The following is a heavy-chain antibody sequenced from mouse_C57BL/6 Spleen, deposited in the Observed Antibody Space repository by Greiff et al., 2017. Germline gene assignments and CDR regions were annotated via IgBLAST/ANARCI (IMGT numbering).Heavy chain of an antibody. J-gene: IGHJ2*01. CDR2: IWSGGST. Sequence: QVQLQQSGPGLVQPSQSLSITCTASGFSLTSYGVHWVRQSPGKGLEWLGVIWSGGSTDYNAAFMSRLSISKDNSKGQVFFKMNSLQADDTAIYYCDKANWEYYFDYWGKGTTLTVSS. CDR3: DKANWEYYFDY. CDR1: GFSLTSYG. V-gene: IGHV2-2*01. D-gene: IGHD4-1*01.